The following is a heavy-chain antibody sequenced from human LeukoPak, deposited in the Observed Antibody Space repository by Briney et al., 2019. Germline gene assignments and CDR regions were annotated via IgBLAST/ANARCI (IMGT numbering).Heavy chain of an antibody. Sequence: GASVKVSCKASGGTFSSYAISWVRQAPGQGLEWMGGIIPIFGTANCAQKFQGRVTITTDESTSTAYMELSSLRSEDTAVYYCARGRPMTLDPYYFDYWGQGTLVTVSS. CDR1: GGTFSSYA. CDR2: IIPIFGTA. J-gene: IGHJ4*02. D-gene: IGHD3-9*01. CDR3: ARGRPMTLDPYYFDY. V-gene: IGHV1-69*05.